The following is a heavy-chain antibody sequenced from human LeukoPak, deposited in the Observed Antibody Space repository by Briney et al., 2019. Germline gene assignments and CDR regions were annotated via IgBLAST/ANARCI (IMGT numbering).Heavy chain of an antibody. V-gene: IGHV4-34*01. J-gene: IGHJ6*02. D-gene: IGHD5-24*01. CDR2: INHSGST. Sequence: SETLSLTCAVNGRAFSREYWLWTGLPLAMRLEWIGEINHSGSTNYNPSLKSRVTISVDTSKNQFSLKVSSVTAADTAVYYCARGGDGYNYYYCGMDVWGLGTTVTVSS. CDR3: ARGGDGYNYYYCGMDV. CDR1: GRAFSREY.